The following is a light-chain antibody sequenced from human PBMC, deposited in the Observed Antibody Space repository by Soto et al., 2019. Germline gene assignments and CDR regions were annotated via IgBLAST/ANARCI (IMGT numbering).Light chain of an antibody. CDR3: SSYTSSSTLEV. V-gene: IGLV2-14*01. Sequence: QSALTQPASVSGSPGQSITISCTGTSSDVGGYNYVSWYQQHPGKAPKLMIYDVSNRPSGVSNRFSGSKSGNTASLTISGLQAEDEGDYYCSSYTSSSTLEVFGTGTKLTVL. CDR2: DVS. J-gene: IGLJ1*01. CDR1: SSDVGGYNY.